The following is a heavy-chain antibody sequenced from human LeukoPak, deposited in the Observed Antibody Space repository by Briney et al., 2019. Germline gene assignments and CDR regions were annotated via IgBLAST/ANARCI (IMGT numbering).Heavy chain of an antibody. J-gene: IGHJ6*02. V-gene: IGHV1-8*02. CDR1: GGTFSSYD. Sequence: ASVKVSCKASGGTFSSYDINWVRQATGQGLEWMGWMNPNSGNTGYAQKFQGRVTMTRNTSISTAYMELSSLRSEDTAVYYCAREAALWNIVVVPAAIRRYYYYGMDVWGQGTTVTVSS. CDR3: AREAALWNIVVVPAAIRRYYYYGMDV. CDR2: MNPNSGNT. D-gene: IGHD2-2*02.